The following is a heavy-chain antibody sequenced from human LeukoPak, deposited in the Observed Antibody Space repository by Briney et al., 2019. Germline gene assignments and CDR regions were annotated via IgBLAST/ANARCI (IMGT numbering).Heavy chain of an antibody. J-gene: IGHJ5*02. CDR3: ARDVHGDYGSGWFDP. D-gene: IGHD4-17*01. V-gene: IGHV1-69*05. Sequence: SVKVSCKTSGGTFNDSAISWVRQAPGQGLEWLGGIMPLFGTAGYAQKFQGRVTITKDESTRTVYLELTSLTSDDTAVYYCARDVHGDYGSGWFDPWGQGTLVSVSS. CDR1: GGTFNDSA. CDR2: IMPLFGTA.